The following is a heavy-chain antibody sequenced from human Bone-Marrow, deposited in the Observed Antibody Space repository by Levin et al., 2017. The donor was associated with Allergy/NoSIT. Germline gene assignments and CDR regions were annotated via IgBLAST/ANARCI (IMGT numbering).Heavy chain of an antibody. CDR1: GYTFSDYY. V-gene: IGHV1-2*02. Sequence: ASVKVSCKASGYTFSDYYMNWVRQAPGQGLEWVGWINPNSGGTTYAQKFQGRVTMTRDTSITTANMELSRLRSDDTAIYYCARSYYYDTTYYSYGMDVWGQGTTVTVSS. CDR3: ARSYYYDTTYYSYGMDV. J-gene: IGHJ6*02. CDR2: INPNSGGT. D-gene: IGHD3-22*01.